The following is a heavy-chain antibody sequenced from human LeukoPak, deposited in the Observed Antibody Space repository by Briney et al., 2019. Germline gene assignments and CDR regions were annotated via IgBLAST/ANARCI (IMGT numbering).Heavy chain of an antibody. CDR2: VYHTGNT. J-gene: IGHJ4*02. CDR1: GGSIRNYY. Sequence: PSETLSLTCTVSGGSIRNYYWSWIRQPPGKGLEWIGYVYHTGNTKYNPSPESRATISIDTSKNQFSLKLSSVTAADSAVYYCAKSDGSGSYFDYWGQGTLVTVS. CDR3: AKSDGSGSYFDY. V-gene: IGHV4-59*03. D-gene: IGHD3-10*01.